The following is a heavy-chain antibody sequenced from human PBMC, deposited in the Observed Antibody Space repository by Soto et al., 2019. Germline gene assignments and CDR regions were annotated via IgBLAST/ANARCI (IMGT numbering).Heavy chain of an antibody. V-gene: IGHV3-23*01. J-gene: IGHJ4*02. D-gene: IGHD3-22*01. CDR3: AKDKVKDYYDSSSYYFDY. CDR1: GFTFSSYA. Sequence: GGSLRLSCAASGFTFSSYAMSWVRQAPGKGLEWVSAISGSGGSTYYADSVKGRFTISRDNSKNTLYLQMNSLRAEDTAVYYCAKDKVKDYYDSSSYYFDYWGQGTLVTVSS. CDR2: ISGSGGST.